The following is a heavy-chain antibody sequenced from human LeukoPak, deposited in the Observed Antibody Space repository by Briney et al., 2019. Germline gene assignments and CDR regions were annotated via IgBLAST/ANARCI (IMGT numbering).Heavy chain of an antibody. D-gene: IGHD3-10*01. J-gene: IGHJ5*02. CDR1: GGSISSYY. Sequence: SETLSLTCTVSGGSISSYYWSWIRQPPGKGLEWIGYIYYSGSTNYNPSLKSRVTISVDTSKNQFSLKLSSVTAADTAVYYCARGGRNYYGSGSYTPNWFDPWGQATLVTVSS. CDR3: ARGGRNYYGSGSYTPNWFDP. CDR2: IYYSGST. V-gene: IGHV4-59*01.